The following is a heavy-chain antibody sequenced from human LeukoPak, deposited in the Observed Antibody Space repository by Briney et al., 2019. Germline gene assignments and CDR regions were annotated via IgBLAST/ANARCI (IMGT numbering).Heavy chain of an antibody. CDR3: AKGLYYYGSGSLDY. CDR2: IKQDGSEK. V-gene: IGHV3-7*01. CDR1: GFTFSSYW. J-gene: IGHJ4*02. Sequence: GGSLRLSCAASGFTFSSYWMSWVRQAPGKGLEWVANIKQDGSEKYYVDSVKGRFTISRDNSKNTLYLQMNSLRAEDTAVYYCAKGLYYYGSGSLDYWGQGTLVTVSS. D-gene: IGHD3-10*01.